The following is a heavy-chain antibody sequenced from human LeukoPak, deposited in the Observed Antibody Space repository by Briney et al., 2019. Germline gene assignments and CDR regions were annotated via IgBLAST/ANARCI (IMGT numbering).Heavy chain of an antibody. V-gene: IGHV3-74*01. CDR3: TREGGYDPFEY. Sequence: GGSLRLPCAASGITFNYYWMHWVRQAPGKGLVWVSRIDADGSSATYADSVKGRFTISRDNAKNTLYLQMDSLRAEDTAVYYCTREGGYDPFEYWGQGTLVTVSS. J-gene: IGHJ4*02. CDR2: IDADGSSA. CDR1: GITFNYYW. D-gene: IGHD5-12*01.